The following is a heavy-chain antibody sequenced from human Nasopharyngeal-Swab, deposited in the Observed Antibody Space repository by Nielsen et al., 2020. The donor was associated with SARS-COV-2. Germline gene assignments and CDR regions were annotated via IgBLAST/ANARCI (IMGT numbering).Heavy chain of an antibody. J-gene: IGHJ4*02. CDR1: GGPIRSSTFY. CDR2: IFHSGSA. CDR3: ARSSWFWDLDY. D-gene: IGHD6-13*01. V-gene: IGHV4-39*02. Sequence: SETLSLTCTVSGGPIRSSTFYWGWIRQPPGKGLVWIGSIFHSGSAYYNPSLRRRVTLSVDPSKNHFSLKLSSVTAADTAIYYCARSSWFWDLDYWGQGTLVPVSA.